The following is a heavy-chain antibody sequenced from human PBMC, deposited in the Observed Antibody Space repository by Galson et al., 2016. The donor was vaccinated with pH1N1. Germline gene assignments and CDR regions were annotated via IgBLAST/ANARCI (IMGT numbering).Heavy chain of an antibody. J-gene: IGHJ4*02. CDR1: GFTFDDYA. Sequence: SLRLSCAASGFTFDDYAMHWVRQAPGKGLEWVSGISWNSGSIGYADSVKGRFTISRDNAKNSLYLQMNSLRAEDTALYYCAKVTGYRYGYVDYWGQGTLVTVSS. CDR2: ISWNSGSI. V-gene: IGHV3-9*01. D-gene: IGHD5-18*01. CDR3: AKVTGYRYGYVDY.